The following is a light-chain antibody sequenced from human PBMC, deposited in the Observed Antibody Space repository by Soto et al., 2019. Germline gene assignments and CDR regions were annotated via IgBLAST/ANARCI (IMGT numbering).Light chain of an antibody. CDR1: QSVSSN. J-gene: IGKJ1*01. Sequence: EIVMTQSPATLSVSPGERATLSCRASQSVSSNLAWYQQRPGQAPRLLIYGASTRATGIPARFSGSGSGTEFTLTISSLQSEDFAVYSCQQYNTRPRTFGPGTKVEIK. CDR3: QQYNTRPRT. V-gene: IGKV3-15*01. CDR2: GAS.